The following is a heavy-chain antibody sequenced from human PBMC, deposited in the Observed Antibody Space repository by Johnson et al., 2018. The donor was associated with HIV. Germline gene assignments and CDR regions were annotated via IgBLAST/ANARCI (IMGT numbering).Heavy chain of an antibody. J-gene: IGHJ3*02. Sequence: QVQLVESGGGVVQPGRSLRLSCAASGFTFSSYTMHWVRQAPGKGLAWVAVISYDGRNKYYADSVKGRFTIARDNSKNTLYQQMNSLRAEDTAVYYCAREVFTIFGATPRGAFDIWGQESMVTVSS. D-gene: IGHD3-3*01. CDR2: ISYDGRNK. V-gene: IGHV3-30*04. CDR1: GFTFSSYT. CDR3: AREVFTIFGATPRGAFDI.